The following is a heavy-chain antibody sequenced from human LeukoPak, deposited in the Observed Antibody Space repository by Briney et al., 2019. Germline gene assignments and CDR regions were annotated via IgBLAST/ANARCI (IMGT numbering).Heavy chain of an antibody. CDR1: GFTFSSYW. D-gene: IGHD3-10*01. CDR2: IKQDGSEK. Sequence: GGSLSLSCAASGFTFSSYWMSWVRQAPGKGLEWVANIKQDGSEKYYVDSVKGRFTISRDNAKNSLYLQMNSLRAEDTAVYFCASGYGSGSYYVGGPTCFDYWGQGTLVTVSS. CDR3: ASGYGSGSYYVGGPTCFDY. J-gene: IGHJ4*02. V-gene: IGHV3-7*01.